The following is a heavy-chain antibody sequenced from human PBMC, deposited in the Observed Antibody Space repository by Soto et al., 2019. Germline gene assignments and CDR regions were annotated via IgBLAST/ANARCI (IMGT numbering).Heavy chain of an antibody. D-gene: IGHD6-19*01. J-gene: IGHJ4*02. CDR3: ARGPRGWYGFDY. CDR2: INFDGSTT. Sequence: EVQLVESGGGLVQPGGSLRLSCAGSGFALSSSWMHWVRQDPGKGLVWVSRINFDGSTTDYADSVRGRFTISRDNAKNTLYLEMNSLRVDDTAGYHCARGPRGWYGFDYWGQGTLVTVSS. V-gene: IGHV3-74*01. CDR1: GFALSSSW.